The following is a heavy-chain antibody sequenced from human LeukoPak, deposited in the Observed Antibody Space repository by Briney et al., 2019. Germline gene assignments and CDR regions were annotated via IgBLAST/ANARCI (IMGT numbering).Heavy chain of an antibody. J-gene: IGHJ1*01. V-gene: IGHV1-2*02. D-gene: IGHD2-2*01. CDR3: AGGGCSSTSCRQYFQH. CDR2: INPNSGGT. CDR1: GYTFTGYY. Sequence: ASVKASCKASGYTFTGYYMHWVRQAPGQGLEWMGWINPNSGGTNYAQKFQGRVTMTRDTSISTAYMELNSLRAEDTAVYYCAGGGCSSTSCRQYFQHWGQGTLVTVSS.